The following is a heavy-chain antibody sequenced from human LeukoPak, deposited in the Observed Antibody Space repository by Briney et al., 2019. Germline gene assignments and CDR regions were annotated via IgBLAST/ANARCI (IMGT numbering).Heavy chain of an antibody. CDR2: ISGSGGST. Sequence: GGSLRLSCAASGFTFSSYSMNWVRQAPGKGLEWVSAISGSGGSTYYADSVKGRFTISRDNSKNTLYLQMSSLRAEDTAVYYCAKYYGDYLNWFDPWGQGTLVTVSS. J-gene: IGHJ5*02. V-gene: IGHV3-23*01. D-gene: IGHD4-17*01. CDR3: AKYYGDYLNWFDP. CDR1: GFTFSSYS.